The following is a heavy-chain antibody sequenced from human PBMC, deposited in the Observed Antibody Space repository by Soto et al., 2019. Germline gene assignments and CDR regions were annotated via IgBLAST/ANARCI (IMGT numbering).Heavy chain of an antibody. Sequence: QLHLVQSGAEVKKAGSSVKVSCKASGGTVSSYAITWVRQAPGKGLEWMGVFIPIVVSAHYAPKFQGRITITADESTSTAYMELSGLTSEDTAIYYCARDVSSDTTGFRGYDLWGQGTQVTFSS. CDR1: GGTVSSYA. J-gene: IGHJ4*02. CDR3: ARDVSSDTTGFRGYDL. V-gene: IGHV1-69*01. CDR2: FIPIVVSA. D-gene: IGHD3-10*01.